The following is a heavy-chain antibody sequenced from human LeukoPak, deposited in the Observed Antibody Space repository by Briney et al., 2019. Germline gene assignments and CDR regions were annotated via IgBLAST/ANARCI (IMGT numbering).Heavy chain of an antibody. V-gene: IGHV3-74*01. J-gene: IGHJ4*02. CDR3: ARDGASFDY. CDR2: INSGGNSK. Sequence: AGGALRLSCAASGFTFSSYWMHWVRHAPGKGLGWVSRINSGGNSKAYADSVKGRFTISRDKVKNTLYLQMNSLRVEDTAVYYCARDGASFDYWGQGTLVTVSS. CDR1: GFTFSSYW.